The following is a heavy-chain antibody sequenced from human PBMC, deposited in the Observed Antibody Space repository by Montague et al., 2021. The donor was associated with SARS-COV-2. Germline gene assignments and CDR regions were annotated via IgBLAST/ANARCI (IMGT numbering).Heavy chain of an antibody. CDR1: GFSLSTSGMC. J-gene: IGHJ6*02. Sequence: PALVKPTQTLTLTCTFSGFSLSTSGMCVSWIRQPPGKALEWLARIDWDDDKYYSTSLKTRLTISKDTSKNQVVLTMTNMDPVDTATYYCARTYYDILTGRADSMDVWGQGTTVTVS. V-gene: IGHV2-70*11. D-gene: IGHD3-9*01. CDR3: ARTYYDILTGRADSMDV. CDR2: IDWDDDK.